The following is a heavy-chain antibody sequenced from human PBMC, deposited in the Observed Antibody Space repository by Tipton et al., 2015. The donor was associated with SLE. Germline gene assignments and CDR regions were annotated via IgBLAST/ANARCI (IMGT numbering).Heavy chain of an antibody. CDR3: ASGRDCSGGSCYLY. V-gene: IGHV3-23*03. CDR1: GFTFSSYA. Sequence: SLRLSCAASGFTFSSYAMSWVRQAPGKGLEWVSVIYSGGSTYYADSVKGRFTISRDNSKNTLYLQMNSLRAEDTAVYYCASGRDCSGGSCYLYWGQGTLVTVSS. D-gene: IGHD2-15*01. J-gene: IGHJ4*02. CDR2: IYSGGST.